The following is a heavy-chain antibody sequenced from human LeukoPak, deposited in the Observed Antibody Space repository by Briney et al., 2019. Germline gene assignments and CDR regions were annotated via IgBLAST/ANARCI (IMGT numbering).Heavy chain of an antibody. V-gene: IGHV4-31*03. CDR2: IYYSGST. D-gene: IGHD6-13*01. J-gene: IGHJ4*02. CDR1: GGSISSGGYY. Sequence: TSETLSLTCTVSGGSISSGGYYWSWIRQHPGKGLEWIGYIYYSGSTYYNPSLKSRVTISVDTSKNQFSLKLSSVTAADTAVYYCARGVAAAGTNGGELDYWGQGTLVTVSS. CDR3: ARGVAAAGTNGGELDY.